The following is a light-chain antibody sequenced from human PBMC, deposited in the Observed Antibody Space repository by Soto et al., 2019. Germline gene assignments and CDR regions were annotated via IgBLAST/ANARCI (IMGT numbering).Light chain of an antibody. CDR3: QRYNNWPLT. V-gene: IGKV3-15*01. CDR1: QSVSSN. Sequence: EIVMTQSPATLSVSPGERATLSCRASQSVSSNLAWYQQKPGQAPSLLIYGASTRATGIPARFSGSGSGTEFTLTINSLQSEDFAVYYCQRYNNWPLTFGGGTKVESK. CDR2: GAS. J-gene: IGKJ4*01.